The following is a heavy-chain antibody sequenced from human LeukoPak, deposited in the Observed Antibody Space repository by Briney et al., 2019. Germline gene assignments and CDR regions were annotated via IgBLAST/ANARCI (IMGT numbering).Heavy chain of an antibody. Sequence: PGGSLRLSCAASGFAVSSYRMNWVRQAPGKGLEWVSSISSSSSYIYYADSVKGRFTISRDNAKNSLYLQMNSLRAEDTAVYYCARSSPLCSSTSCHNDAFRIWEQETRVTVSS. V-gene: IGHV3-21*01. J-gene: IGHJ3*02. CDR3: ARSSPLCSSTSCHNDAFRI. CDR2: ISSSSSYI. D-gene: IGHD2-2*02. CDR1: GFAVSSYR.